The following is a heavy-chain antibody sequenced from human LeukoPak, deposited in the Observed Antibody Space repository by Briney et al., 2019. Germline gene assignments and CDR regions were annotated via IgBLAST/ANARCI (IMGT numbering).Heavy chain of an antibody. V-gene: IGHV3-23*01. Sequence: GGSLRFSCAASGFTFSSYSMSWVRRGPGTGLEWVSAISGSGDTTFYADSVKGRFTISRDNSKNTLFLQVNSLRVEDTAVYFCAKELTTERTPGVDSWGQGTLVTVSS. D-gene: IGHD4-17*01. CDR3: AKELTTERTPGVDS. CDR1: GFTFSSYS. J-gene: IGHJ4*02. CDR2: ISGSGDTT.